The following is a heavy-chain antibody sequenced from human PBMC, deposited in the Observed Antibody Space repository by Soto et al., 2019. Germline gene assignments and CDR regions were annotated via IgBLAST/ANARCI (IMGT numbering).Heavy chain of an antibody. CDR1: GFTFSSYS. D-gene: IGHD6-19*01. J-gene: IGHJ6*02. V-gene: IGHV3-21*01. CDR2: ISSSSSYI. CDR3: AAPGGGSSGWYDYYYGMDV. Sequence: ESGGGLVKPGGSLRLSCAASGFTFSSYSMNWVRQAPGKGLEWVSSISSSSSYIYYADSVKGRFTISRDNAKNSLYLQMNSLRAEDTAVYYCAAPGGGSSGWYDYYYGMDVWGQGTTVTVSS.